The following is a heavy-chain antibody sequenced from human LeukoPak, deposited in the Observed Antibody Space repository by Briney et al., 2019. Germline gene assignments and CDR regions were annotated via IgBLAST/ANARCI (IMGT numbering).Heavy chain of an antibody. Sequence: GGSLRLSCVAHGSTFTDSWMHWVRQAPGKGLVWVSQIHTDGSRTNYADSVRGRFSISIDSAKNTLYLQMSSLRVEDTAVYYCAREVDAFDIWGQGTMVTVSS. CDR3: AREVDAFDI. V-gene: IGHV3-74*01. J-gene: IGHJ3*02. CDR2: IHTDGSRT. CDR1: GSTFTDSW.